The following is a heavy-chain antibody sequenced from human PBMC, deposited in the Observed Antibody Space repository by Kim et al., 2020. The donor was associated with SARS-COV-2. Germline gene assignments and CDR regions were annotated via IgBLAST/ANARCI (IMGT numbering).Heavy chain of an antibody. CDR2: LSYDGSIK. CDR1: GFTFSSYA. CDR3: ARGGLRYDILTGYYGSNWFDP. J-gene: IGHJ5*02. V-gene: IGHV3-30*04. D-gene: IGHD3-9*01. Sequence: GGSLRLSCAASGFTFSSYAMHWVRQAPGKGLEWVAVLSYDGSIKNSAASGKGRFTISRDNSKNTRYLQMNSLRAEDTAVYYCARGGLRYDILTGYYGSNWFDPWGQGTLVTVSS.